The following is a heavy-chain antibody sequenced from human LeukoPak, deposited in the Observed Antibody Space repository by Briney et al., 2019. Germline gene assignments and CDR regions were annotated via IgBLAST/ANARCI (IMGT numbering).Heavy chain of an antibody. CDR2: IYYSGSS. CDR1: GGSISSYY. D-gene: IGHD4-17*01. CDR3: AGIYAVRGGAFDI. V-gene: IGHV4-59*08. J-gene: IGHJ3*02. Sequence: SETLSLTCTVSGGSISSYYWSWIRQPPGKGLEWIGYIYYSGSSNYNPSLKSRVTISVDTSKNQFSLKLSSVTAADTAVYYCAGIYAVRGGAFDIWGQGTMVTVSS.